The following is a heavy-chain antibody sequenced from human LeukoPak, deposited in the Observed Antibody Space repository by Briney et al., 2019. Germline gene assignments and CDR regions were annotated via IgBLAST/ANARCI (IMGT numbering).Heavy chain of an antibody. CDR3: ARASYSSDAFDI. J-gene: IGHJ3*02. D-gene: IGHD6-13*01. CDR2: IRYDGSNK. Sequence: HAGGSLRLSCAASGFTVSSNYMSWVRQAPGKGLEWVAFIRYDGSNKYYADSVKGRFTISRDNSKNTLYLQMNSLRAEDTAVYYCARASYSSDAFDIWGQGTMVTVSS. CDR1: GFTVSSNY. V-gene: IGHV3-30*02.